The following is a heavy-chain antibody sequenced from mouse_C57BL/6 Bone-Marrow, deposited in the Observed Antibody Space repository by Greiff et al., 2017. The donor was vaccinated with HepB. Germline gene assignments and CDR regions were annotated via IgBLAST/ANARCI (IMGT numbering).Heavy chain of an antibody. CDR1: GFTFSDYG. CDR2: ISSGSSTI. Sequence: DVMLVESGGGLVKPGGSLKLSCAASGFTFSDYGMHWVRQAPEKGLEWVAYISSGSSTIYYADTVKGRFTISRDNAKNTLFLQMTSLRSEDTAMYYCARGYYGSSPYWYFDVWCTGTTVTVSS. J-gene: IGHJ1*03. D-gene: IGHD1-1*01. V-gene: IGHV5-17*01. CDR3: ARGYYGSSPYWYFDV.